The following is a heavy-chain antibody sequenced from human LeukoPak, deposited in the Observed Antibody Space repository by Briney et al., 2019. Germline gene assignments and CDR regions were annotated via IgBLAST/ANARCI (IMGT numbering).Heavy chain of an antibody. CDR2: ISYDGSNK. J-gene: IGHJ6*02. V-gene: IGHV3-30-3*01. CDR1: GFTFSSYA. Sequence: GGSLRLSCAASGFTFSSYAMHWVRQAPGKGLEWVAVISYDGSNKYYADSVKGRFTISRDNPKNTLYLQMNSLRAEDTAVYYCARDSEPYYYGSRAMDVWGQGTTVTVSS. CDR3: ARDSEPYYYGSRAMDV. D-gene: IGHD3-10*01.